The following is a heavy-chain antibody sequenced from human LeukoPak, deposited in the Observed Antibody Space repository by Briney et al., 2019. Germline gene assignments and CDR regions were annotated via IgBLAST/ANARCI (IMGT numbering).Heavy chain of an antibody. V-gene: IGHV3-23*01. D-gene: IGHD1-1*01. CDR2: ISGSGGST. CDR3: AKVPGSQYYYGMDV. CDR1: GFTFSSYA. Sequence: GGSLRLSCAASGFTFSSYAMSWVRQAPGKGLEWVSAISGSGGSTYYADSVKGRFTISRDNSKNTLYLQMNSLRAEDTAVYYCAKVPGSQYYYGMDVWGQGTTVTVSS. J-gene: IGHJ6*02.